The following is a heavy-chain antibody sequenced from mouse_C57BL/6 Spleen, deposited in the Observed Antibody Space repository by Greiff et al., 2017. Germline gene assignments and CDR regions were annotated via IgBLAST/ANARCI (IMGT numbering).Heavy chain of an antibody. V-gene: IGHV1-52*01. CDR1: GYTFTSYW. CDR2: IDPSDGGT. Sequence: VQLQQSGAELVRPGSSVKLSCKASGYTFTSYWMHWVKQRPIQGLEWIGNIDPSDGGTYYNQKFKDKATLTVDKSSSTAYMQLSSLTSEDSAVYYGARWRSNYSYALDYWGQGTTLTVSS. CDR3: ARWRSNYSYALDY. J-gene: IGHJ4*01. D-gene: IGHD2-5*01.